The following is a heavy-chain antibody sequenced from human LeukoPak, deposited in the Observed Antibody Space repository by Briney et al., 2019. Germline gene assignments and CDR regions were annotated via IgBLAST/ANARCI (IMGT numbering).Heavy chain of an antibody. J-gene: IGHJ4*02. D-gene: IGHD6-19*01. CDR1: GFTFSSYA. CDR2: ISGSGGST. Sequence: GGSLRLSCAASGFTFSSYAMSWVRQAPGKGLEWVSAISGSGGSTYYADSVKGRFTISRDNSKNTLYLQMNSLRAENTAVYYCAKDNSPSSGWYVGDYWGQGTLVTVSS. V-gene: IGHV3-23*01. CDR3: AKDNSPSSGWYVGDY.